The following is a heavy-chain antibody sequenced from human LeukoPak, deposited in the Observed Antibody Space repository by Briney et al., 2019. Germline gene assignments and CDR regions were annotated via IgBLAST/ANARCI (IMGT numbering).Heavy chain of an antibody. CDR2: IYTSGST. CDR3: ARESVYYYDSSGSNPFEY. V-gene: IGHV4-4*07. J-gene: IGHJ4*02. CDR1: GGSISSYY. Sequence: SETLSLTCTVSGGSISSYYWSWIRQPAGKGLEWIGRIYTSGSTNYNPSLKSRVTMSVDTSKNQFSLKLSSVTAADTAVYYCARESVYYYDSSGSNPFEYWGQGTLVTVSS. D-gene: IGHD3-22*01.